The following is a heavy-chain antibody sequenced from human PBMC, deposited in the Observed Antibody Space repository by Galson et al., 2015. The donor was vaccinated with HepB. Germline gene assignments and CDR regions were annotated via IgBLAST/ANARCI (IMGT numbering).Heavy chain of an antibody. CDR2: INPNSGGT. J-gene: IGHJ4*02. Sequence: SVKVSCKASGYTFTGYYMHWVRQAPGQGLEWMGWINPNSGGTNYAQKFQGRVTMTRDTSISTAYMELSRLRSDDTAVYYCARELLGGLPTETTDYWGQGTLVTVSS. D-gene: IGHD1-14*01. V-gene: IGHV1-2*02. CDR1: GYTFTGYY. CDR3: ARELLGGLPTETTDY.